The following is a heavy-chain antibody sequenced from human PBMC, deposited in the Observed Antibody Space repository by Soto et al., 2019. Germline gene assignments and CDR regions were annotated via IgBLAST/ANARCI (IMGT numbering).Heavy chain of an antibody. Sequence: ASVKVSCKASGYTFTGYYMHWVRQAPGQGLEWMGWINPNSGGTNYAQKFQGGVTMTRDTSISTAYMELSRLRSDDTAVYYCARATRILAAAGMGWFDPWGQGTLVTVSS. CDR3: ARATRILAAAGMGWFDP. V-gene: IGHV1-2*02. D-gene: IGHD6-13*01. CDR2: INPNSGGT. CDR1: GYTFTGYY. J-gene: IGHJ5*02.